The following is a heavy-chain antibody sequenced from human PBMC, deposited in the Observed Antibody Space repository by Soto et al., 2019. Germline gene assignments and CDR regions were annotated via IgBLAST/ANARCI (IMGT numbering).Heavy chain of an antibody. CDR2: ISSSSSYL. J-gene: IGHJ4*02. Sequence: PGGSLRLSCAASGFTFSSYRMNWVRQAPGKGLEWVSSISSSSSYLYYADSVKGRFTISRDNAKSSLYLQMNSLRAEDTSVYYCSRDTPVDYWGQGTLVTVSS. V-gene: IGHV3-21*01. CDR3: SRDTPVDY. CDR1: GFTFSSYR.